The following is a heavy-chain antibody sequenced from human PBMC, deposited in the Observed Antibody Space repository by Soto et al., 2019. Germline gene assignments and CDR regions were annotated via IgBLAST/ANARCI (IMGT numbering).Heavy chain of an antibody. V-gene: IGHV1-46*01. J-gene: IGHJ6*02. CDR3: ARNHWDIELMVYAPTRLDV. D-gene: IGHD2-8*01. CDR1: GYTFTSYY. Sequence: ASVKVSCTASGYTFTSYYMHWVRQAPGQGLEWMGIINPSGGSTSYAQKFQGRVTMTRDTSTSTVYMELSSLRSEDATVYYCARNHWDIELMVYAPTRLDVWGQGPTVTVSS. CDR2: INPSGGST.